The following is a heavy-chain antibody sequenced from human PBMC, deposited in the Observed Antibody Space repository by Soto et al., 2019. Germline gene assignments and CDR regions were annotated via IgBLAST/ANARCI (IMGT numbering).Heavy chain of an antibody. D-gene: IGHD1-26*01. CDR2: LNPSGSNT. Sequence: SLRLSCAASGLTLSRHAMTWARQAPGKGLEWVATLNPSGSNTHYADSVKGRSTISRDNSRNTVDLQMNNLRAEDKALYYCVSWESAHFDYWGQGTLVTSPQ. CDR1: GLTLSRHA. V-gene: IGHV3-23*01. J-gene: IGHJ4*02. CDR3: VSWESAHFDY.